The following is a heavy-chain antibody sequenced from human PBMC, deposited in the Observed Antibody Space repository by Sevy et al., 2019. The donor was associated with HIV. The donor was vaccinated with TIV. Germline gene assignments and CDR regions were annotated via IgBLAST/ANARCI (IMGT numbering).Heavy chain of an antibody. CDR2: ISSSGSTI. CDR3: ASRDGYNLLDY. V-gene: IGHV3-11*01. D-gene: IGHD5-12*01. Sequence: GGSLRLSCAASGFTFSDYYMSWIRQAPGKGLEWVSYISSSGSTIYYADSLKGRFTISRDNAKNSLYLQMNSLRAEDTAVYYCASRDGYNLLDYWGQGTLVTVSS. J-gene: IGHJ4*02. CDR1: GFTFSDYY.